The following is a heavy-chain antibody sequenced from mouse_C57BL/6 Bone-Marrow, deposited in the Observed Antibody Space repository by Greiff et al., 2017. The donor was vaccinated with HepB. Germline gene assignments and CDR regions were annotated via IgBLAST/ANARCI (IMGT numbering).Heavy chain of an antibody. J-gene: IGHJ1*03. CDR2: ISYSGST. CDR3: ARWITTVVATRYFDV. V-gene: IGHV3-8*01. D-gene: IGHD1-1*01. Sequence: EVQLQQSGPGLAKPSQTLSLTCSVTGYSITSDYWNWIRKFPGNKLEYMGYISYSGSTYYNPSLKSRISITRDTSKNQYYLQLNSVTTEDTATDYCARWITTVVATRYFDVWGTGTTVTVSS. CDR1: GYSITSDY.